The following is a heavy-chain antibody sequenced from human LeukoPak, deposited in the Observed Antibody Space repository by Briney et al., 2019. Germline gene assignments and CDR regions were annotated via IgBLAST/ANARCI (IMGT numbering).Heavy chain of an antibody. V-gene: IGHV7-4-1*02. CDR1: GGTFSSYA. J-gene: IGHJ4*02. D-gene: IGHD3-9*01. CDR3: ARASKDYDILTGYLRPKIDY. CDR2: INTNTGNP. Sequence: GASVKVSCKASGGTFSSYAISWVRQAPGQGLEWMGWINTNTGNPTYAQGFTGRFVFSLDTSVSTAYLQISSLKAEDTAVYYCARASKDYDILTGYLRPKIDYWGQGTLVTVSS.